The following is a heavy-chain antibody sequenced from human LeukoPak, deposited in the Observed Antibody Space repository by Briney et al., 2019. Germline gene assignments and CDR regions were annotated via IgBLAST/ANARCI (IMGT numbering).Heavy chain of an antibody. D-gene: IGHD6-19*01. V-gene: IGHV4-59*08. CDR2: IYYSGST. CDR1: GGSISSYY. Sequence: SETLSLTCTVSGGSISSYYWSWIRQPPGKGLEWIGYIYYSGSTNYNPSLKSRVTISVDTSKNQFSLKLSSVTAADTAVYYCARHPGYSSGWHKFDYWGQGTLVTVSS. J-gene: IGHJ4*02. CDR3: ARHPGYSSGWHKFDY.